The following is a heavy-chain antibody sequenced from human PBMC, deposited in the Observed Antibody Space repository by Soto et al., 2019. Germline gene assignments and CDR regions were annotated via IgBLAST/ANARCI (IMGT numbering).Heavy chain of an antibody. J-gene: IGHJ6*03. CDR1: GGSFSSGGYY. D-gene: IGHD5-12*01. V-gene: IGHV4-31*03. CDR3: ARKDSGYADYMDV. CDR2: IYYSGST. Sequence: QVQLQESGPGLVKPSQTLSLTCTVSGGSFSSGGYYWSWIRQHPGKGLEWIGYIYYSGSTYYNPSHQSRLTMSVDTSENQFSLRLSSATAADTAVYFCARKDSGYADYMDVWGKGTTVTVSS.